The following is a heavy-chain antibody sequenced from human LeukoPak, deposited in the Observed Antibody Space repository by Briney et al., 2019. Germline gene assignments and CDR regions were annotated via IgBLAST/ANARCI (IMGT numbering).Heavy chain of an antibody. V-gene: IGHV3-30*18. CDR2: ISYDGSNK. D-gene: IGHD6-6*01. J-gene: IGHJ4*02. CDR1: GFTFSSYG. Sequence: GGSLRLSCAASGFTFSSYGMHWVRQAPGKGLEWVAVISYDGSNKYYADSVKGRFIISRDNSKNTLYLQMNSLRAEDTAVYYCAKEYSSSSVDYWGQGTLVTVSS. CDR3: AKEYSSSSVDY.